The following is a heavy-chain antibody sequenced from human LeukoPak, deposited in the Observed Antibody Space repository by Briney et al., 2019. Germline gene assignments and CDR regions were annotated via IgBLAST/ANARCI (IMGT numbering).Heavy chain of an antibody. CDR3: ARDRITIFGVVSTRVNRDYYYYYMDV. V-gene: IGHV1-46*01. Sequence: SVKVSCKASGYTFTSYYMHWVRQAPGQGLEWMGIINPSGGSTSYAQKFQGRVTMTRDMSTSTVYMELSSLRSEDTAVYYCARDRITIFGVVSTRVNRDYYYYYMDVWGKGTTVTVSS. CDR1: GYTFTSYY. D-gene: IGHD3-3*01. CDR2: INPSGGST. J-gene: IGHJ6*03.